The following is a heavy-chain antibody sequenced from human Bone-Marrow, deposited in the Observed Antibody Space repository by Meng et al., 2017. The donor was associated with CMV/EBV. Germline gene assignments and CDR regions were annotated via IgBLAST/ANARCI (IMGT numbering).Heavy chain of an antibody. CDR3: ARGILLAGKGAFDY. CDR1: GYTFNVYY. V-gene: IGHV1-2*02. D-gene: IGHD6-19*01. J-gene: IGHJ4*02. Sequence: SGYTFNVYYLHWMRQAAGQGFEWMGWINPNSGGTNYAQKFQGRVTMTSDTSINTAYMEVSRLKSDDTAVYYCARGILLAGKGAFDYWGQGSLVTVSS. CDR2: INPNSGGT.